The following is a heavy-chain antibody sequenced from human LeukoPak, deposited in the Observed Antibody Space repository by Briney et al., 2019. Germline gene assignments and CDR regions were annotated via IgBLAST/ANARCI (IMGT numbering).Heavy chain of an antibody. CDR3: ARDGRPIDY. D-gene: IGHD6-6*01. V-gene: IGHV3-30-3*01. Sequence: GGSLRLSCAASGFTFSSYAMHWVRQAPGKGLEWVAVISYDGSNKYYADSVKGRFTISRDNSKNTLYLQMNSLRAEDTAVYYCARDGRPIDYWGQGTLVTVSS. CDR1: GFTFSSYA. CDR2: ISYDGSNK. J-gene: IGHJ4*02.